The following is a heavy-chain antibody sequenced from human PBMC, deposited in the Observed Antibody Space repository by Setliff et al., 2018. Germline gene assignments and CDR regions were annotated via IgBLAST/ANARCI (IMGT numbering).Heavy chain of an antibody. CDR3: ARSAGIAMARRDIFDI. V-gene: IGHV4-39*07. Sequence: SETLSLTCSVSGGSISSRSYYWGWIRQPPGKGLEWIGSIYDSGSTHYSPSLKSRVTISVDTSKNQFSLKLSSVTAADTAVYYCARSAGIAMARRDIFDIWGQGTVVTVSS. CDR1: GGSISSRSYY. D-gene: IGHD6-19*01. CDR2: IYDSGST. J-gene: IGHJ3*02.